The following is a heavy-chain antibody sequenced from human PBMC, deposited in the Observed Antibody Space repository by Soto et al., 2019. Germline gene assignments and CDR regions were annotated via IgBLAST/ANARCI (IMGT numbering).Heavy chain of an antibody. CDR2: LSQNGGT. CDR1: GYSFNSVHF. CDR3: AAATLPGAWFYGMDV. Sequence: SETLSLTCVVSGYSFNSVHFWGWIRQPPGKGLQWIGSLSQNGGTYRNPSLRSRVTLSVDTSKNQFSRKLTSVTAADAAVYYCAAATLPGAWFYGMDVWGQGSTVTVSS. D-gene: IGHD2-21*02. V-gene: IGHV4-38-2*01. J-gene: IGHJ6*02.